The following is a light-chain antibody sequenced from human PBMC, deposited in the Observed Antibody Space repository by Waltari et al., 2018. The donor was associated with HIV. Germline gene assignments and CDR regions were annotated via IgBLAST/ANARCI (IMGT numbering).Light chain of an antibody. CDR3: QQYNNWARGT. CDR2: GAS. Sequence: ERVMMQSPATLSVSPGERATLSCRASQNAGSDLACYQKKPGQAPRLLIDGASSRATGIPGRFRSSGSGTEFTLTISSLQSEDFADYYCQQYNNWARGTFGQGTKLEIK. J-gene: IGKJ2*01. V-gene: IGKV3-15*01. CDR1: QNAGSD.